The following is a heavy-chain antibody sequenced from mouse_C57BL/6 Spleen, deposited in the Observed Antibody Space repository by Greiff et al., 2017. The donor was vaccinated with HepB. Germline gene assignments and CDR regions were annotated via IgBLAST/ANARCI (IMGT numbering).Heavy chain of an antibody. CDR2: INPNNGGT. V-gene: IGHV1-18*01. CDR3: ARLIYYGNEDAMDY. J-gene: IGHJ4*01. Sequence: EVQLQESGPELVKPGASVKIPCKASGYTFTDYNMDWVKQSHGKSLEWIGDINPNNGGTIYNQKFKGKATLTVDKSSSTAYMELRSLTSEDTAVYYCARLIYYGNEDAMDYWGQGTSVTVSS. D-gene: IGHD2-1*01. CDR1: GYTFTDYN.